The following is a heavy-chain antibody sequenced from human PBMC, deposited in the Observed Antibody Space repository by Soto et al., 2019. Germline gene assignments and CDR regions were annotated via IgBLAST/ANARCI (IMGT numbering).Heavy chain of an antibody. D-gene: IGHD3-3*01. CDR2: IYYSGST. J-gene: IGHJ4*02. Sequence: SETLSLTCTVSGGSVSSGSYYWSWIRQPPGKGLEWIGYIYYSGSTNYNPSLKSRVTISVDTPKNQFSLKLTSVTAADTAIYYCARGQAFWTGYYRMPYYFDYWGQGTLVTVSS. CDR3: ARGQAFWTGYYRMPYYFDY. CDR1: GGSVSSGSYY. V-gene: IGHV4-61*01.